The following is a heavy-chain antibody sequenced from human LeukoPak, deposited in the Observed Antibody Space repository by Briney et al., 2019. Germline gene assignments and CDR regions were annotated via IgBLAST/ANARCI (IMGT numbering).Heavy chain of an antibody. CDR1: GGSFSDYY. Sequence: SETLCLSCAAYGGSFSDYYWSWIRQAPGKGLEWIGEINHSGSTNYNPSLKSRVTISVDTSKNQFSLKLSSVTAADTAVYYCARGRLGGYSYGRPFDYWGQGTLVTVSS. D-gene: IGHD5-18*01. CDR2: INHSGST. V-gene: IGHV4-34*01. CDR3: ARGRLGGYSYGRPFDY. J-gene: IGHJ4*02.